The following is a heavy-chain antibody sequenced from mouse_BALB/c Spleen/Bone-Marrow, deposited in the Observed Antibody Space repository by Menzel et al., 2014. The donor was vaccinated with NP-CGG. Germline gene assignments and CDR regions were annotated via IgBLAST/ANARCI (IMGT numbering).Heavy chain of an antibody. V-gene: IGHV1-18*01. J-gene: IGHJ4*01. D-gene: IGHD2-3*01. CDR1: GYSFTSYT. CDR2: INPYNDFS. Sequence: VQLQQSGAELVRPEASVKMSCKASGYSFTSYTIHWVKQSPGKGLEWIGLINPYNDFSIYNQKFKGKATLTVDKSSSTAYMERLRLSAEDAVVYYGATLYDNYAIDYWGQGTAVTVSA. CDR3: ATLYDNYAIDY.